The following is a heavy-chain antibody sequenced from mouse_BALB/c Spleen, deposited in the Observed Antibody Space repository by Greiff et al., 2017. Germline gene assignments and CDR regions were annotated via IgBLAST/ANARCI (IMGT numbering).Heavy chain of an antibody. J-gene: IGHJ2*01. D-gene: IGHD2-3*01. CDR2: ISYDGSN. CDR3: AREGYGWLLLDD. CDR1: GYSITSGYY. Sequence: EVQLQQSGPGLVKPSQSLSLTCSVTGYSITSGYYWNWIRQFPGNKLEWLGYISYDGSNNYNPSLKNRISITRDTSKNQFFLKLNSVTTEDTATYNYAREGYGWLLLDDWGQGTTLTVSS. V-gene: IGHV3-6*02.